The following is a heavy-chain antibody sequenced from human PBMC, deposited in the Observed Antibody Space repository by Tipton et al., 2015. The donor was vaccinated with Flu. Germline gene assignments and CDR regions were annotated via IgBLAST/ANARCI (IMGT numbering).Heavy chain of an antibody. CDR2: INSDGTSI. CDR1: GFTFSSYW. D-gene: IGHD3-16*01. Sequence: SLRLSCAASGFTFSSYWMHWVRQVPGKGLVWVSRINSDGTSIDYADSVRGRFTVSRDNAKSTLYLQMSSLRADDTALYHCVRPRTQFAVPNFDIWGQGTMVSVSS. CDR3: VRPRTQFAVPNFDI. V-gene: IGHV3-74*01. J-gene: IGHJ3*02.